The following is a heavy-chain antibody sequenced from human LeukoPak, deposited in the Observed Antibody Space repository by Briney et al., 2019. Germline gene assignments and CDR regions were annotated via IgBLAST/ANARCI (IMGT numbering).Heavy chain of an antibody. Sequence: PGGSLRLSCAPSGFTFRSYAMHWVRQAPGKGLEWVAVIWYDGSNKYYADSVKGRFTISRDNSMNTLHLQMNSLGAEDTAVYYCARGWSGGVRGVAWTLDYWGQGTLVTVPS. CDR2: IWYDGSNK. J-gene: IGHJ4*02. D-gene: IGHD3-10*01. V-gene: IGHV3-33*01. CDR1: GFTFRSYA. CDR3: ARGWSGGVRGVAWTLDY.